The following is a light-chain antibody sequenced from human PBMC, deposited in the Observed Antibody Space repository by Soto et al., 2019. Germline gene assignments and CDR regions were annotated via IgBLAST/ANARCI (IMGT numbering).Light chain of an antibody. CDR3: QQYGNSRGT. CDR1: QSVSSSY. CDR2: GAS. J-gene: IGKJ1*01. Sequence: EIVLTQSPGTLSLSPGERATLSCRASQSVSSSYLAWYQQKPGQAPRLLIYGASSRATGIPDRFSGSGSGTDFTLPISRLEPEDFGGYYCQQYGNSRGTFGQGTKVDIK. V-gene: IGKV3-20*01.